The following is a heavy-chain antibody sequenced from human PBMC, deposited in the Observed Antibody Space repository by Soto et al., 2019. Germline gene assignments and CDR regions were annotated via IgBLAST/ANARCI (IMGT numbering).Heavy chain of an antibody. CDR3: ARAHVYYYYGMDV. CDR1: GVSIRSSSYY. V-gene: IGHV4-39*01. CDR2: IYYSGST. Sequence: SETLSLTCTVSGVSIRSSSYYWGWIRQPPGKGLEWIGSIYYSGSTYYNPSLKSRVTISVDTSKNQFSLKLSSVTAADTAVYYCARAHVYYYYGMDVWGQGTTVT. D-gene: IGHD3-16*01. J-gene: IGHJ6*02.